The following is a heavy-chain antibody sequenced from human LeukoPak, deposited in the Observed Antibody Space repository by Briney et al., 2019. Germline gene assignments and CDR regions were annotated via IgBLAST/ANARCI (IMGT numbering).Heavy chain of an antibody. D-gene: IGHD2-15*01. J-gene: IGHJ4*02. V-gene: IGHV3-7*01. Sequence: PGGSLRLSCAASGFTFSRYWMTWVRQAPGKGLEWVANIKQDGSDKYYVDSVKGRFTVSRDNAKNSVYLQMNSLTAEDTAVYFCARDVGENYFDYWGQGTLVTVSS. CDR3: ARDVGENYFDY. CDR2: IKQDGSDK. CDR1: GFTFSRYW.